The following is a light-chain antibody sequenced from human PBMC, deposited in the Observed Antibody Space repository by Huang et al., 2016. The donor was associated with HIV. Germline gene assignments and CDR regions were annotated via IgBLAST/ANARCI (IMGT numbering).Light chain of an antibody. J-gene: IGKJ4*01. CDR2: AAS. CDR3: QQGNSFPLT. CDR1: QDIGSY. Sequence: DIQMTQSPSSVSASVGDRVTITCRASQDIGSYLAWYQQKPGKAPKVLIYAASSLESGVPIRFTGSGFGTHFALTIDSLQPEDFATYYCQQGNSFPLTFGGGTKVQT. V-gene: IGKV1-12*01.